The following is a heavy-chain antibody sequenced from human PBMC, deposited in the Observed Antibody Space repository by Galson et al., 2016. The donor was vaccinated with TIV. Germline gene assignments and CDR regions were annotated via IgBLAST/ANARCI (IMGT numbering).Heavy chain of an antibody. D-gene: IGHD4/OR15-4a*01. CDR2: ISGYNGNT. CDR1: GYTFNTYG. J-gene: IGHJ5*02. CDR3: AKDANYQLPRNWFDR. V-gene: IGHV1-18*01. Sequence: SVKVSCKASGYTFNTYGLSWVRQAPGQGLEWMGWISGYNGNTKYAQKLQGRVTMTTDTSTGTAYMELSSLRAEDTAFYYCAKDANYQLPRNWFDRWGQGSLVTVSS.